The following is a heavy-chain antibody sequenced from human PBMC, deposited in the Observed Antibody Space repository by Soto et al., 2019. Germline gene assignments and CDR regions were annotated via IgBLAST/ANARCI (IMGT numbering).Heavy chain of an antibody. Sequence: GGSLRISCAASGFTFNIYGMHWVRQAPDKGLEWVVLISYDGSNQYYADSVKGRFTISRDNSKNTLFLQMNSLRADDTAVYYCAKDQASGQGSFDSWGQGTLVTGSS. V-gene: IGHV3-30*18. CDR1: GFTFNIYG. CDR3: AKDQASGQGSFDS. J-gene: IGHJ4*02. CDR2: ISYDGSNQ.